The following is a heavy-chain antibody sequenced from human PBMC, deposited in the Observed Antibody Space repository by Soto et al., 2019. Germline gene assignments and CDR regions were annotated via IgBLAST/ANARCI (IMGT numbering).Heavy chain of an antibody. J-gene: IGHJ5*02. Sequence: QVQLQQWGAGLLKPSETLSLTCAVYGGSFSGYYWSWIRQPPGKGLEWIGEINHSGSTNYNPSLKSRVTISVDTSKNQLSLKLSSVTAADTDVYYCAKKYFKGFDPWGQGTLVTVSS. CDR2: INHSGST. CDR3: AKKYFKGFDP. CDR1: GGSFSGYY. D-gene: IGHD3-9*01. V-gene: IGHV4-34*01.